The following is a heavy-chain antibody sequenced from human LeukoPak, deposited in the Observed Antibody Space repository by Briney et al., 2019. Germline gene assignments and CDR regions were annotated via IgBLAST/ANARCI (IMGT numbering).Heavy chain of an antibody. Sequence: PGGSLRLSCAASGFTFSSYSMNWVRQAPGKGLEWVSSISSSSSYIYYADSVKGRFTISRDNAKNSLYLQMNSLRAEDTAVYYCARLGEYSSSFYYYYYMDVWGKGTTVTVSS. J-gene: IGHJ6*03. V-gene: IGHV3-21*01. CDR2: ISSSSSYI. CDR1: GFTFSSYS. D-gene: IGHD6-6*01. CDR3: ARLGEYSSSFYYYYYMDV.